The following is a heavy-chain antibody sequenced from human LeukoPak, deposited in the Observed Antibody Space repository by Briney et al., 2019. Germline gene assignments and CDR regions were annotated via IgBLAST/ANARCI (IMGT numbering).Heavy chain of an antibody. D-gene: IGHD6-19*01. CDR2: INPNSGGT. J-gene: IGHJ3*02. CDR1: GYTFTGYY. V-gene: IGHV1-2*02. Sequence: ASVTVSFKASGYTFTGYYMHWVRQAPGQGLEWMGWINPNSGGTNYAQKFQGRVTMTRDTSISTAYMELSRLRSDDTAVYYCARAVAGTGGAFDIWGQGTMVTVSS. CDR3: ARAVAGTGGAFDI.